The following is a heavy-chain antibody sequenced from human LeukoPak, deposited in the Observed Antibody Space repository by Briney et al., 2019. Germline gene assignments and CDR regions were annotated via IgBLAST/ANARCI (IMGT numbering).Heavy chain of an antibody. D-gene: IGHD6-19*01. V-gene: IGHV4-59*11. CDR1: GGSISSHY. CDR3: ARGLGAVAGRIYDGFDM. Sequence: PSETLSLTCTVSGGSISSHYWSWIRQPPGKGLEWVGYIYFSGSTNYNPPLKSRVTISIDTPNNQFSLKLSSVTAADTGVYYCARGLGAVAGRIYDGFDMWGQGAMVTASS. CDR2: IYFSGST. J-gene: IGHJ3*02.